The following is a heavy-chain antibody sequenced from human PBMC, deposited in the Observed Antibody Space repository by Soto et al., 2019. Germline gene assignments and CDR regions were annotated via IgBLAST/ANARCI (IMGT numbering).Heavy chain of an antibody. V-gene: IGHV3-48*02. J-gene: IGHJ2*01. CDR1: GFTFSSYS. D-gene: IGHD6-19*01. Sequence: GGSLRLSCAASGFTFSSYSMNWVRQAPGKGLEWVSYISSSSSTIYYADSVKGRFTISRDNAKNSLYLQMNSLRDEDTAVYYCARDLLRQWLVRHWYFDLWGRGTLVTVSS. CDR3: ARDLLRQWLVRHWYFDL. CDR2: ISSSSSTI.